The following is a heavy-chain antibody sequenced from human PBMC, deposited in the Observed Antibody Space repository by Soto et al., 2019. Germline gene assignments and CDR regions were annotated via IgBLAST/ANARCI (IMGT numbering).Heavy chain of an antibody. CDR3: AREAAAANWFDP. J-gene: IGHJ5*02. CDR1: GGSISSGGYY. Sequence: QVQLQESGPGLVKPSQTLSLTCTVSGGSISSGGYYWSWIRQHPGKGLEWIGYIYYSGSTYYNPSLKRRVTIPVDTSKNQFSLKLSSVTAADTAVYYCAREAAAANWFDPWGQGTLVTVSS. CDR2: IYYSGST. D-gene: IGHD6-13*01. V-gene: IGHV4-31*03.